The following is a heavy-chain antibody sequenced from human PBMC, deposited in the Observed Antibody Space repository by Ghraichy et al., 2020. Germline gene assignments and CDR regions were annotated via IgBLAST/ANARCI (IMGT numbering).Heavy chain of an antibody. J-gene: IGHJ4*02. Sequence: SETLSLTCTVSGGSINNFYWSWIRQPPGKGMEWIGYIYYTGTTNYNPSLQSRVTMSVGTSKNQISLKLNSVTAADTAVYYCARGGWSYDHWGQGTLVTVSS. V-gene: IGHV4-59*01. CDR1: GGSINNFY. CDR3: ARGGWSYDH. CDR2: IYYTGTT. D-gene: IGHD6-19*01.